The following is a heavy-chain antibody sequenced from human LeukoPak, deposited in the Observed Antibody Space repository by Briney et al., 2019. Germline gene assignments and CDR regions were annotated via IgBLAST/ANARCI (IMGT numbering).Heavy chain of an antibody. CDR1: GFTLSSYW. D-gene: IGHD6-19*01. Sequence: PGGSLRLSCAASGFTLSSYWMHWVRLAPGKGVVWVSLINNDGSDAWYADSVKGRFTISRDNAKNTLYLQMNSLRDEDTAIYYCARDVAGSPPLDVWDKGTTVTISS. J-gene: IGHJ6*04. V-gene: IGHV3-74*01. CDR3: ARDVAGSPPLDV. CDR2: INNDGSDA.